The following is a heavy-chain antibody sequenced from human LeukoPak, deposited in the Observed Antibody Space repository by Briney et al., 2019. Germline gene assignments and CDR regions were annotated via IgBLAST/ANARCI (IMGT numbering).Heavy chain of an antibody. CDR2: IYYSGST. CDR3: ARLYYYDSSGYGYYFDY. D-gene: IGHD3-22*01. CDR1: GGSISSYY. Sequence: KTSETLSLTCTVSGGSISSYYWSWIRQPPGKGLEWIGYIYYSGSTNYNPSLKSRVTISVDTSKNQFSLKLSSVTAADTAVYYCARLYYYDSSGYGYYFDYWGQGTLVTVSS. V-gene: IGHV4-59*01. J-gene: IGHJ4*02.